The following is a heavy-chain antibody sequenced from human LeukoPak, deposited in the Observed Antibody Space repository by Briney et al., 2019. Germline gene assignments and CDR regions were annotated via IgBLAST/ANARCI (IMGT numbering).Heavy chain of an antibody. CDR2: VHYSGST. D-gene: IGHD6-13*01. V-gene: IGHV4-59*13. CDR3: ARDGRIGYASSWRSYYFDY. CDR1: GGSISNYY. J-gene: IGHJ4*02. Sequence: PSETLSLTCTVSGGSISNYYWNWIRQPPGKGLEWIEYVHYSGSTNYNASLKSRVTISVDTSKNQLSLKLSSVTAADTAVYYCARDGRIGYASSWRSYYFDYWGQGTLVTVSS.